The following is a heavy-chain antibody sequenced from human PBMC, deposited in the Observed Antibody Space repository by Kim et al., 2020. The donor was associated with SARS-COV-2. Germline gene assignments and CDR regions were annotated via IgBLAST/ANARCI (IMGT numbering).Heavy chain of an antibody. CDR2: IIPILGIA. J-gene: IGHJ4*02. V-gene: IGHV1-69*04. CDR3: SRVLLWFGELPGY. CDR1: GGTFSSYA. D-gene: IGHD3-10*01. Sequence: SVKVSCKASGGTFSSYAISWVRQAPGQGLEWMGRIIPILGIANYAQKFQGRVTITADKSTSTAYMERSSLRSEDTALYYCSRVLLWFGELPGYWGQGT.